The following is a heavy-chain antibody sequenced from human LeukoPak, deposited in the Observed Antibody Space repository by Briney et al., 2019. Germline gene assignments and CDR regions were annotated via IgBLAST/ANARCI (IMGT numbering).Heavy chain of an antibody. J-gene: IGHJ6*03. CDR3: ARVRDYYDSRMYYYYMDV. V-gene: IGHV1-69*05. CDR2: IIPIFGTA. CDR1: GGTFSSYA. D-gene: IGHD3-22*01. Sequence: SXKVSCKASGGTFSSYAISWVRQAPGQGLEWMGRIIPIFGTANYAQKFQGRVTITTDESTSTAYMELSSLRSEDTAVYYCARVRDYYDSRMYYYYMDVWGKGTTVTVSS.